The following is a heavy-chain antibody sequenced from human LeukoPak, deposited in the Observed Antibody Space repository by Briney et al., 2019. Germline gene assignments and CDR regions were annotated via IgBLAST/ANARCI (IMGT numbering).Heavy chain of an antibody. CDR1: GFTFSTYA. V-gene: IGHV3-23*01. CDR2: ISSSSGSA. D-gene: IGHD1-26*01. CDR3: AKDSGATY. J-gene: IGHJ4*02. Sequence: GGSLRLSCAPSGFTFSTYAMSWVRQAPGKGLEWVSSISSSSGSAYHADSVKGRFTISSDNSKNTLYLQMNSLRAEDTAVYYCAKDSGATYWGQGTLVTVSS.